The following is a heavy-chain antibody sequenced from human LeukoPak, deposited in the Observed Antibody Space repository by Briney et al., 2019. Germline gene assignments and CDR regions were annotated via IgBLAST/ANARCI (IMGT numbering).Heavy chain of an antibody. V-gene: IGHV4-61*02. J-gene: IGHJ5*02. CDR1: GGSISSGSYY. CDR3: ARDTWDHYYDSSGTNWFDP. CDR2: IYTSGST. D-gene: IGHD3-22*01. Sequence: SETLSLTCTVSGGSISSGSYYWSWTRQPAGKGLEWIGRIYTSGSTNYNPSLKSRVTISVDTSKNQFSLKLSSVTAADTAVYYCARDTWDHYYDSSGTNWFDPWGQGTLVTVSS.